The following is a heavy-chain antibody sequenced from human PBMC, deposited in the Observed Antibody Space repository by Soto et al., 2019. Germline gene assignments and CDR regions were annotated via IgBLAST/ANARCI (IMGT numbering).Heavy chain of an antibody. V-gene: IGHV3-53*01. CDR1: ALIVSSHY. CDR2: MYTSGTA. CDR3: ARELPYGSGSYYGMDV. Sequence: GDLRLSCAPSALIVSSHYMSWVRQAPGKGLEWVAFMYTSGTAYYADSVKGRFILSRDKSKNMVYLQMNSLRAEDTAVYYCARELPYGSGSYYGMDVWGQGTTVTVSS. D-gene: IGHD3-10*01. J-gene: IGHJ6*02.